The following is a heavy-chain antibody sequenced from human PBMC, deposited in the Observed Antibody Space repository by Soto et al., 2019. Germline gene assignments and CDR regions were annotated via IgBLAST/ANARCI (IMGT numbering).Heavy chain of an antibody. V-gene: IGHV1-18*01. Sequence: QVQLVQSGAEVKKPGASVKVSCKASGYTFTSYGISWVRQAPGQGLEWMGLISAYNGNTNYAQKLQGRLTMTTDTSTSTAYMELRSLGSDDTAVYYCARDTDTIVPEDHYYGMDVWGHGTTVTVSS. D-gene: IGHD3-3*01. J-gene: IGHJ6*02. CDR3: ARDTDTIVPEDHYYGMDV. CDR2: ISAYNGNT. CDR1: GYTFTSYG.